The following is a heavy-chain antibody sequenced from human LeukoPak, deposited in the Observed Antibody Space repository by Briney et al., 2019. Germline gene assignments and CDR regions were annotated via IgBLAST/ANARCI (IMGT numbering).Heavy chain of an antibody. CDR1: GGSISSNNYY. J-gene: IGHJ4*02. D-gene: IGHD3-10*01. Sequence: SQTLSLTCTVSGGSISSNNYYWSWIRQPPGKGLEWIGYIYHSGSAYYNPSLKSRVTISVDRSKNQFSLKLSSVTAADTAVYYCASPRGSGSYALWGQGTLVTVSS. V-gene: IGHV4-30-2*01. CDR3: ASPRGSGSYAL. CDR2: IYHSGSA.